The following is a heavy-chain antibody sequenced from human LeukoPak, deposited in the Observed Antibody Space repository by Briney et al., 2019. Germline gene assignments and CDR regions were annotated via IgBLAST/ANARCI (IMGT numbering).Heavy chain of an antibody. D-gene: IGHD3-3*01. CDR1: GGSISSYY. J-gene: IGHJ6*02. CDR3: ARGGTIFGVVVTNYGMDV. V-gene: IGHV4-4*07. CDR2: IYTSGSA. Sequence: PSETLSLTCTVSGGSISSYYWSWIRQPAGKGLEWIGRIYTSGSANYNPSLKSRVTMSVDTSKNQFSLKLSSVTAADTAVYYCARGGTIFGVVVTNYGMDVWGQGTTVTVSS.